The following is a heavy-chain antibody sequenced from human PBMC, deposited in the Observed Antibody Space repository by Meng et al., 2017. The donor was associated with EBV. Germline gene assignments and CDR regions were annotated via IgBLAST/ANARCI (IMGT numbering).Heavy chain of an antibody. CDR2: VYYSGNS. CDR3: ARVSFYDYWSGYSFNWFDP. D-gene: IGHD3-3*01. V-gene: IGHV4-39*01. CDR1: XDSISSRSYY. Sequence: QLQLYQSGLGLVKPSXXXXLTXXVXXDSISSRSYYWGWIRQSPGKGLEWIGNVYYSGNSYYNPSLKSRVTISVDTSKNQFHLKLISVTAADTAVYFCARVSFYDYWSGYSFNWFDPWGQGTLVTVSS. J-gene: IGHJ5*02.